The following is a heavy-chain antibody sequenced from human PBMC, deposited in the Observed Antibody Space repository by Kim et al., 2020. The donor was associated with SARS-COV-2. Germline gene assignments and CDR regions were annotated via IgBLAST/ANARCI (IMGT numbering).Heavy chain of an antibody. CDR2: ISAYNGNT. CDR3: ARYSYYYDSSGYIGY. J-gene: IGHJ4*02. CDR1: GYTFTSYG. D-gene: IGHD3-22*01. Sequence: ASVKVSCKASGYTFTSYGISWVRQAPGQGLEWMGWISAYNGNTNYAQKLQGRVTMTTDTSTSTAYMELRSLRSDDTAVYYCARYSYYYDSSGYIGYWGQGTLVTVSS. V-gene: IGHV1-18*01.